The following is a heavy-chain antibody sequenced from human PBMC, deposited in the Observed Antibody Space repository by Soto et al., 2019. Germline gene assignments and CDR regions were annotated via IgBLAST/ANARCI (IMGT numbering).Heavy chain of an antibody. V-gene: IGHV3-23*01. CDR3: AKQWIYYYYGMDV. J-gene: IGHJ6*01. D-gene: IGHD2-2*03. Sequence: GGSVRLSCAASGFTFSSYAMSWVRQAPGKGLEWVSAISGSGGSTYYADSVKGRFTISRDNSKNTLYLQMNSLRAEDTAVYYCAKQWIYYYYGMDVWGQGTTVTVSS. CDR2: ISGSGGST. CDR1: GFTFSSYA.